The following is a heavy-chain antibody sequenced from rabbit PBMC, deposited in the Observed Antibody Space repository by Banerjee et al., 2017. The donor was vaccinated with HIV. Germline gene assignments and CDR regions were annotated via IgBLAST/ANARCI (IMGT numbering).Heavy chain of an antibody. J-gene: IGHJ4*01. D-gene: IGHD4-2*01. CDR2: IWTSGGAT. CDR1: GIDFSSNYW. Sequence: QEQLEESGGDLVKPGGTLTLTCTASGIDFSSNYWMCWVRQAPGKGLELIACIWTSGGATWYASWAKGRFTISKSTSLNTVDLKMTSLTAADTATYFCARNNVGSGDRYFNFWGQGTLVTVS. V-gene: IGHV1S43*01. CDR3: ARNNVGSGDRYFNF.